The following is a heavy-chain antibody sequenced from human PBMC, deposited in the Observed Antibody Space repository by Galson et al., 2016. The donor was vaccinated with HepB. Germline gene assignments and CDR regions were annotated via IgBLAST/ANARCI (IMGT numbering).Heavy chain of an antibody. CDR3: AKDAAYDFWSGHEGNYRMDV. CDR2: ISYDGSNK. J-gene: IGHJ6*02. CDR1: GFTFGNYG. D-gene: IGHD3/OR15-3a*01. V-gene: IGHV3-30*18. Sequence: SLRLSCAGSGFTFGNYGIHWVRQAPGKGLEWVAVISYDGSNKYYADFLKGRFIISRENSKNTLYPQMNSLRADDTAVYYCAKDAAYDFWSGHEGNYRMDVWGQGTTVTVSS.